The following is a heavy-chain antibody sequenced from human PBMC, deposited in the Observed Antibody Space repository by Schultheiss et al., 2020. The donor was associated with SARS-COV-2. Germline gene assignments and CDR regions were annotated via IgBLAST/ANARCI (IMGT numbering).Heavy chain of an antibody. D-gene: IGHD3-16*02. Sequence: SQTLSLTCAVSGYSISSGYYWGWIRQPPGKGLEWIGSIYHSGSTYYNPSLKSRVTISVDTSKNQCSLKVSSVTAADTAVYYCARRDSYDYVWGSYRYDYWGQGTLVTVSS. CDR3: ARRDSYDYVWGSYRYDY. V-gene: IGHV4-38-2*01. J-gene: IGHJ4*02. CDR2: IYHSGST. CDR1: GYSISSGYY.